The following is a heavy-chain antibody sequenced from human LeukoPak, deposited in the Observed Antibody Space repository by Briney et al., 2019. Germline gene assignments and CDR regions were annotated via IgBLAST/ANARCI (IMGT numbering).Heavy chain of an antibody. V-gene: IGHV3-21*04. J-gene: IGHJ3*02. CDR1: GFTFSRYS. CDR3: AKEYHYDSSVQGAFDI. Sequence: GGSLRLSCAASGFTFSRYSMNWVRQAPGKGLEWVSSISNTGSYISYAEFVKGRFSISRDNAKNTLYLQMNSLRAEDTAVYYCAKEYHYDSSVQGAFDIWGQGTMVTVSS. CDR2: ISNTGSYI. D-gene: IGHD3-22*01.